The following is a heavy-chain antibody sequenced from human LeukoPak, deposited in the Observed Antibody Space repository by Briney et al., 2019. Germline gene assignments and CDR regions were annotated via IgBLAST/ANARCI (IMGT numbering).Heavy chain of an antibody. D-gene: IGHD4-17*01. CDR1: GFTFDDYA. J-gene: IGHJ4*02. CDR3: AKDIRGRTTVTTFSGASLGCFDY. V-gene: IGHV3-9*01. CDR2: ISWNSGSI. Sequence: QPGRSLRLSCAASGFTFDDYAMHWVRQAPGKGLEWVSGISWNSGSIGYADSVKGRFTISRDNAKNSLYLQMNSLRAEDTALYYCAKDIRGRTTVTTFSGASLGCFDYWGQGTLVTVSS.